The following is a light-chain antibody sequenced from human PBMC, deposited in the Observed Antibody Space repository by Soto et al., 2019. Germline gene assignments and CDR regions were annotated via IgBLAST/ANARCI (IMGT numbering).Light chain of an antibody. J-gene: IGKJ1*01. CDR2: DAA. CDR3: QEYITYSPA. V-gene: IGKV1-5*01. Sequence: DIQMPQFPSTLSASVGDRTTITCRASQGISRRLAWYQQKPGKSPRLLISDAASLESGVPSRFSGNVSATEFTRTISSLPPDDFATEFCQEYITYSPAFGQGTKVEVK. CDR1: QGISRR.